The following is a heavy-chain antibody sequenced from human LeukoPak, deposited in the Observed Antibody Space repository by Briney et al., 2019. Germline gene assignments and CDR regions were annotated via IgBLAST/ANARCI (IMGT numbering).Heavy chain of an antibody. CDR3: ARGLYSGFFEWLPLYYMDV. V-gene: IGHV3-7*01. J-gene: IGHJ6*03. D-gene: IGHD3-3*01. Sequence: GGSLRLSCAASGFTFSSYWMSWVRQAPGKGLEWVANIKQDGSEKYYVDSVKGRFTISRDNAKNSLYLQMNSLRAEDTAVYYCARGLYSGFFEWLPLYYMDVWGKGTTVTVSS. CDR1: GFTFSSYW. CDR2: IKQDGSEK.